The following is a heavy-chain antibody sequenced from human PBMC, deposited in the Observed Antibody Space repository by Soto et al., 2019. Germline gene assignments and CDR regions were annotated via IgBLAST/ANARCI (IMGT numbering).Heavy chain of an antibody. Sequence: EVQLVESGGGLVQPGGSLRLSRVASGFTFSSYDMHWVRQATGKGLEWVSAIGTAGDTYYPGSVKGRFTISRENAKNSLYLQMNSLRAEDTAVYYCARTPVVIRSNYYYYGMDVWGQGTTVTVSS. D-gene: IGHD3-22*01. CDR1: GFTFSSYD. J-gene: IGHJ6*02. V-gene: IGHV3-13*01. CDR3: ARTPVVIRSNYYYYGMDV. CDR2: IGTAGDT.